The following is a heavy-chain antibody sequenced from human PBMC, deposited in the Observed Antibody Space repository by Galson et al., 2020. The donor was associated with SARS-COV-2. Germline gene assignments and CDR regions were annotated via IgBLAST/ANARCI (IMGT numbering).Heavy chain of an antibody. J-gene: IGHJ6*02. D-gene: IGHD3-3*01. Sequence: GESLKISCAASRFTFSTYGMHWVRQAPGKGLEWVAFVRYDEKNIYYADSVKGRFTISRDNSKKMLYLQMNSLTPEDTAVYYCAKDLVADFWSGRSFGGMDVWGQGTTVTVSS. CDR3: AKDLVADFWSGRSFGGMDV. V-gene: IGHV3-30*02. CDR2: VRYDEKNI. CDR1: RFTFSTYG.